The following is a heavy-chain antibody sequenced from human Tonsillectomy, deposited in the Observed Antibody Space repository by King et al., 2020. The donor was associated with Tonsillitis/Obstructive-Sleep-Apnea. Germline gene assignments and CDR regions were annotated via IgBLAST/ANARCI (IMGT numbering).Heavy chain of an antibody. CDR2: INSDGSST. CDR1: GFTFSNYW. CDR3: ARGAGDIVVVEGAPRGGADS. Sequence: VQLVESGGGLGQPGGSLRLSCAASGFTFSNYWMHWVRQAPGKGLVWVSRINSDGSSTSYADSVKGRFTISRDNAKKTLYLQMNSLRAEDTAVYYCARGAGDIVVVEGAPRGGADSWGQGTMVAVSS. V-gene: IGHV3-74*01. D-gene: IGHD2-15*01. J-gene: IGHJ3*02.